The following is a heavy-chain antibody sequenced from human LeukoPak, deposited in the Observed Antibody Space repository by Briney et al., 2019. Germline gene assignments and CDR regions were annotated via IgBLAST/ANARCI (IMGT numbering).Heavy chain of an antibody. D-gene: IGHD2-15*01. CDR3: ARTIGYCSGGSCFQDYYYYGMDV. CDR1: GGPISSGSYY. V-gene: IGHV4-61*02. CDR2: IYTSGST. J-gene: IGHJ6*02. Sequence: SQTLSLTCTVSGGPISSGSYYWSWIRQPAGKGLEWIGRIYTSGSTNYNPSLKSRVTISVDTSKNQFSLKLSSVTAADTAVYYCARTIGYCSGGSCFQDYYYYGMDVWGQGTTVTVSS.